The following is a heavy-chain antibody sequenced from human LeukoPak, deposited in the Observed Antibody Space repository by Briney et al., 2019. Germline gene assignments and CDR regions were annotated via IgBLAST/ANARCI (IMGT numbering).Heavy chain of an antibody. CDR3: ARGRPHGNDY. CDR2: IKQDGSEK. J-gene: IGHJ4*02. D-gene: IGHD4-23*01. CDR1: GFTFSRHW. V-gene: IGHV3-7*01. Sequence: PGGSLRLSCAASGFTFSRHWMSWVRQAPGKGLEWVANIKQDGSEKHYVDSVKGRFTISRDNAKNSLYLQMNSLRVEDTAVYYCARGRPHGNDYWGQGTLVTVSS.